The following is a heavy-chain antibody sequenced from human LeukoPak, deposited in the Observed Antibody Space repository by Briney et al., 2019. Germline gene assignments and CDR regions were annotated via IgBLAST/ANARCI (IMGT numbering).Heavy chain of an antibody. CDR2: INQYGSA. V-gene: IGHV4-34*01. D-gene: IGHD6-19*01. CDR1: GGSFSGYY. CDR3: ARSLPQWLAPRGYWFDH. J-gene: IGHJ5*02. Sequence: SGTLSLTCGVFGGSFSGYYWSWIRQAPGKGLEWIGEINQYGSAKYNPSLRSRVTLSVDTSKKQFSLNLTSVTAADSAVYYCARSLPQWLAPRGYWFDHWGQGTLATVSS.